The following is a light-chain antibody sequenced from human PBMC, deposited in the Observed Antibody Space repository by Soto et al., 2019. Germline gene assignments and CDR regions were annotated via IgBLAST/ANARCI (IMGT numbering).Light chain of an antibody. CDR3: QQYNNWGR. CDR1: QSVSSN. Sequence: EIVMTQSPATLSVSPGERATLSCRASQSVSSNLAWYQQKPGQAPRLLIYGASTRATGIPARFSGSGSGTEFTLTISSLQSEDFAVYYCQQYNNWGRFGGGTKVEIK. V-gene: IGKV3-15*01. J-gene: IGKJ4*01. CDR2: GAS.